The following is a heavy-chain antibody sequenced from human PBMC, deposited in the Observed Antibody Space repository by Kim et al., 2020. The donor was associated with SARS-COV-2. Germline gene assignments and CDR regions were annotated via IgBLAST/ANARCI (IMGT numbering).Heavy chain of an antibody. Sequence: GGSLRLSCAASGFTFSSYSMNWVRQAPGKGLEWVSSISSSSSYIYYADSVKGRFTISRDNAKNSLYLQMNSLRAEDTAVYYCARGLKNWNYYYYYGMDVWGQGTTVTVSS. D-gene: IGHD1-1*01. CDR1: GFTFSSYS. CDR2: ISSSSSYI. V-gene: IGHV3-21*04. J-gene: IGHJ6*02. CDR3: ARGLKNWNYYYYYGMDV.